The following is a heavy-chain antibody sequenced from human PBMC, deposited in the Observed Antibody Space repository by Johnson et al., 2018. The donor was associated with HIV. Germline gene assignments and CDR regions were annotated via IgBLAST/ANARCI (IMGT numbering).Heavy chain of an antibody. CDR2: ISSSGSTI. CDR1: GFGFSRYV. CDR3: TTEYNWNDKGGAFDI. J-gene: IGHJ3*02. V-gene: IGHV3-48*04. D-gene: IGHD1-1*01. Sequence: VQLVESGGGVVQPGRSLRASCAASGFGFSRYVMHWVRQAPWKGLEWVSYISSSGSTIYYADSVKGRFTISRDNAKNSLYLQMNSLKTEDTAVYYWTTEYNWNDKGGAFDIWGQGTMVTVSS.